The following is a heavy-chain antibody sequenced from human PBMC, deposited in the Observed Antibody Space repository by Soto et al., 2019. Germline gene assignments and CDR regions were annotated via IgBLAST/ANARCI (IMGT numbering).Heavy chain of an antibody. V-gene: IGHV4-34*01. CDR3: ARTFDYYGMDV. Sequence: PSETLSLTCAVYGGSFSGYYWSWIRQPPGKGLEWIGEINHSGSTNYNPSLKSRVAVSLDTSKNHFSLKLTSVTAADTAVYYCARTFDYYGMDVWGQGTTVTVSS. CDR1: GGSFSGYY. J-gene: IGHJ6*02. CDR2: INHSGST.